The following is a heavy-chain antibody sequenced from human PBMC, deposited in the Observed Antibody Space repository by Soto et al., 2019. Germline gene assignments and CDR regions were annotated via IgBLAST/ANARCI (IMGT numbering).Heavy chain of an antibody. CDR1: GFTFSKYD. D-gene: IGHD6-13*01. Sequence: GGSLRLSCAASGFTFSKYDMHWVRQATGKGLEWVSVIYSGGSTYYADSVKGRFTISRDNSKNTLYLQMNSLRAEDTAVYYCARSPGIAAAGKYAHYGMEVWGQGTTVTVSS. CDR2: IYSGGST. V-gene: IGHV3-53*01. J-gene: IGHJ6*02. CDR3: ARSPGIAAAGKYAHYGMEV.